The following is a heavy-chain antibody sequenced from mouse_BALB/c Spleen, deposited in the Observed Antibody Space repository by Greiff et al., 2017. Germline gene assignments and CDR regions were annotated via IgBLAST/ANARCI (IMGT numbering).Heavy chain of an antibody. D-gene: IGHD2-1*01. J-gene: IGHJ2*01. CDR2: INPGSGGT. V-gene: IGHV1-54*01. Sequence: QVHVKQSGAELVRPGTSVKVSCKASGYAFTNYLIEWVKQRPGQGLEWIGVINPGSGGTNYNEKFKGKATLTADKSSSTAYMQLSSLTSDDSAVYFCARSLFYYAYFDHWGQGTTLTVSS. CDR1: GYAFTNYL. CDR3: ARSLFYYAYFDH.